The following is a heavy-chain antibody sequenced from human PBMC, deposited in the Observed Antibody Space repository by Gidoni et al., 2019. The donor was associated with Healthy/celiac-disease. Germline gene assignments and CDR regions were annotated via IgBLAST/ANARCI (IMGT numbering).Heavy chain of an antibody. D-gene: IGHD3-10*01. CDR3: ARHPGSPDWFDP. J-gene: IGHJ5*02. Sequence: DGLEWIGSIYYSGSTYYNPSLKSRVTISVDTSKNQFSLKLSSVTAADTAVYYCARHPGSPDWFDPWGQGTLVTVSS. V-gene: IGHV4-39*01. CDR2: IYYSGST.